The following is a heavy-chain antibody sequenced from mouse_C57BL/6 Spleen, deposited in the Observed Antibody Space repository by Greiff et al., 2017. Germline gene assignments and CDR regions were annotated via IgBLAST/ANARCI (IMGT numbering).Heavy chain of an antibody. Sequence: EVQLQQSGPALVQSGASVQISCKASVYSFTDYNLNWVKQSNGKILEWIGVLNPNYATTSYNRKFKGKASLTVGQSSSTAYMQLNCLTSEDSAGYYCARRDGYPGDYFDYWGQGTTLT. CDR3: ARRDGYPGDYFDY. D-gene: IGHD2-3*01. CDR2: LNPNYATT. CDR1: VYSFTDYN. J-gene: IGHJ2*01. V-gene: IGHV1-39*01.